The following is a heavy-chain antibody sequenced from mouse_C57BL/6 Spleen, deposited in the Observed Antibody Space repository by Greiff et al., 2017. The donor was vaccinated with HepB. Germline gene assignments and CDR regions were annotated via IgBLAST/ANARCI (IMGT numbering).Heavy chain of an antibody. J-gene: IGHJ3*01. Sequence: QVQLQQSGAELVKPGASVKMSCKASGYTFTSYWITWVKQRPGQGLEWIGDIYPGSGSTNYNEKFKSKATLTVDTSSSTAYMQLSSLTSEDSAVYYCANGNYYGPWFAYWGQGTLVTVSA. CDR2: IYPGSGST. D-gene: IGHD1-2*01. CDR1: GYTFTSYW. V-gene: IGHV1-55*01. CDR3: ANGNYYGPWFAY.